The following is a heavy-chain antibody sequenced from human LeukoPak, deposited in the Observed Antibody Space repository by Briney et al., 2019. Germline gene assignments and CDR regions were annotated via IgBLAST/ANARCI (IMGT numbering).Heavy chain of an antibody. CDR1: GYTFSGYY. CDR3: ARGGYGGGNSGVIDS. Sequence: ASVKVSCKASGYTFSGYYIHWVRQAPGQGLEWMGWINPNGGGTIYAQRSQGRVTLTRDTSISAAYMELSGLRSDDNGVYYCARGGYGGGNSGVIDSWGQGTLVTVSS. D-gene: IGHD4-23*01. J-gene: IGHJ4*02. CDR2: INPNGGGT. V-gene: IGHV1-2*02.